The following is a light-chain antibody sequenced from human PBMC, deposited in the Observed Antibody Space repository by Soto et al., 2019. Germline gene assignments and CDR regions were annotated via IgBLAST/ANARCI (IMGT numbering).Light chain of an antibody. CDR1: SSDVGGYNY. Sequence: QSVLNQPASVFGSPGQSITISCTGTSSDVGGYNYVSWYQQHPGKAPKLMIYDVSSRPSGVSDRFSGSKSGNTASLTISGLQAEDEADYYCCSYAGSSTYVFGTGTKVTVL. J-gene: IGLJ1*01. CDR2: DVS. V-gene: IGLV2-14*01. CDR3: CSYAGSSTYV.